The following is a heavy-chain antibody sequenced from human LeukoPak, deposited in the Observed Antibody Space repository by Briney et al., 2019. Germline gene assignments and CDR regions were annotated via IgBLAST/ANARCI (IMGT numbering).Heavy chain of an antibody. J-gene: IGHJ4*02. CDR1: GLTFSSYG. V-gene: IGHV3-23*01. Sequence: PGGSLRLSSAASGLTFSSYGMSWVRQAPGKGLEWVSAISGSGGSTYYADSVKGRFTISRDNSKNTLYLQMNSLRAEDTAVYYCGRVAAYSGGDCYSGQDYWGQGTLVTVSS. D-gene: IGHD2-21*02. CDR3: GRVAAYSGGDCYSGQDY. CDR2: ISGSGGST.